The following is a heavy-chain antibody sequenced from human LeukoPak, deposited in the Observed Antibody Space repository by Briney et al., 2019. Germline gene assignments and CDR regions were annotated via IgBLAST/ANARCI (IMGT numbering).Heavy chain of an antibody. CDR2: VNPGDSDT. V-gene: IGHV5-51*01. Sequence: GESLKISCNGSGYSFSTYWIGWVRQMPGKRLEWMGIVNPGDSDTRYNPSLQGQVTVSADKSISTAYLQWSSLKASDTAMYYCARNRYSSDWLGIDYWGQGTLVTVSS. CDR1: GYSFSTYW. CDR3: ARNRYSSDWLGIDY. J-gene: IGHJ4*02. D-gene: IGHD6-19*01.